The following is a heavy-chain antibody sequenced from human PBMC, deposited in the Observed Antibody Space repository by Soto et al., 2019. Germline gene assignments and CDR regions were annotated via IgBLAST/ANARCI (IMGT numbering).Heavy chain of an antibody. CDR3: ARRRYCGYDCYHKHYYGMDV. CDR2: SIPVLGTT. D-gene: IGHD2-21*02. Sequence: QVQLVQSGAELMKPESSVKVSCRASGDTFSSYTVNWVRQAPGRGLEWMGRSIPVLGTTDYAQKFKGRVTITADKSSNIVYMELSSLRSEDTAVYYCARRRYCGYDCYHKHYYGMDVWGQGTTVTVAS. J-gene: IGHJ6*02. V-gene: IGHV1-69*08. CDR1: GDTFSSYT.